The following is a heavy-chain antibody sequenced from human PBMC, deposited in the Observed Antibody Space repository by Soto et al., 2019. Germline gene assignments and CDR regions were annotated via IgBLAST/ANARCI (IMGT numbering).Heavy chain of an antibody. Sequence: SVKVSCKASGGTFSSYTISWVRQAPGQGLEWMGRIIPILGIANYARKFQGRVTITADKSTSTAYMELSSLRSEDTAVYYCATAALRFLEWFSGYWGQGTLVTVSS. D-gene: IGHD3-3*01. V-gene: IGHV1-69*02. J-gene: IGHJ4*02. CDR3: ATAALRFLEWFSGY. CDR2: IIPILGIA. CDR1: GGTFSSYT.